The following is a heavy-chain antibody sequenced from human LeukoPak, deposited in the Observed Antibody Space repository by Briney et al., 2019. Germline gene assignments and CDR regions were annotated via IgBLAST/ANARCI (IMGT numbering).Heavy chain of an antibody. CDR3: AKGHGDYPANYFDY. Sequence: GGSLRLSCAASGFTFSSYGMTWVRQGPGKGLDWVSSITGSGDTTYYADSVKGRFTTSRDNSKNTLYLQMNSLRADDTAVYYCAKGHGDYPANYFDYWGLGILVTVSS. J-gene: IGHJ4*02. V-gene: IGHV3-23*01. CDR1: GFTFSSYG. CDR2: ITGSGDTT. D-gene: IGHD4-17*01.